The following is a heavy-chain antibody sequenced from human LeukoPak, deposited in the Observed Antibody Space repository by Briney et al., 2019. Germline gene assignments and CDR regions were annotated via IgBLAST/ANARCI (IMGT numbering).Heavy chain of an antibody. CDR3: AREAGSGSPNYYYYYYMDV. CDR1: GGSISSYY. D-gene: IGHD1-26*01. J-gene: IGHJ6*03. Sequence: SETLSLTGTVSGGSISSYYWSWIRQPAGKGLEWIGRIYTSGSTNYNPSLKSRVTMSVDTSKNQFSLKLSSVTAADTAVYYCAREAGSGSPNYYYYYYMDVWGKGTTVTVSS. CDR2: IYTSGST. V-gene: IGHV4-4*07.